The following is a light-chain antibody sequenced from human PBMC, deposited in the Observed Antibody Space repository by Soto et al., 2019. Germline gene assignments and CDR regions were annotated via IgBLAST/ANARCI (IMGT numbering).Light chain of an antibody. V-gene: IGKV4-1*01. J-gene: IGKJ3*01. CDR1: QIVLYISNNKNY. CDR3: QHYYSTPPT. CDR2: WAS. Sequence: DIVMTQSPDALAVSLVERATINCKSSQIVLYISNNKNYLAWYQQKPGQPPKLLIYWASTRESGVPDRFSGSGSGTDLTLTISSLQAEDVAVYYCQHYYSTPPTFGTGAKVNI.